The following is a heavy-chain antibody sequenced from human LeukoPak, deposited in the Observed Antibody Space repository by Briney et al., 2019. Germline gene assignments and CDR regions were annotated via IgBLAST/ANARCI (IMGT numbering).Heavy chain of an antibody. CDR2: ITSSSSYT. CDR3: ARDPYFGQLSPHVYYWYMDV. CDR1: GFTFNTYH. D-gene: IGHD3-10*01. Sequence: GGSLRLSCAASGFTFNTYHMNWVRQAPGKGLEWVSSITSSSSYTYYAESVKGRFTISRDSAENSLYLQMNSLRAKDTAVYYCARDPYFGQLSPHVYYWYMDVWGKGTTVTISS. V-gene: IGHV3-21*01. J-gene: IGHJ6*03.